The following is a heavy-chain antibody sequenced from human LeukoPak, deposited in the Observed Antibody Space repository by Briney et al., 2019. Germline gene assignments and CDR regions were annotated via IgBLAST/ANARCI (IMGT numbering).Heavy chain of an antibody. CDR2: IIPIFGTA. D-gene: IGHD2-21*02. V-gene: IGHV1-69*05. CDR1: GGTFSSYA. Sequence: SVKVSCKASGGTFSSYAISWVRQAPGQGLEWMGRIIPIFGTANYAQKFQGRVTITTDESTSTAYMELSSLRSEDTAVYYCARDPRAYCGGDCYSVGDAFDIWGQGTMVTVSS. J-gene: IGHJ3*02. CDR3: ARDPRAYCGGDCYSVGDAFDI.